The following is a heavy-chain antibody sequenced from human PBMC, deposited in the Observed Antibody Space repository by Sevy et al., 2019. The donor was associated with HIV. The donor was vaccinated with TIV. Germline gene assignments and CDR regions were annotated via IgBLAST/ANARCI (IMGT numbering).Heavy chain of an antibody. CDR3: ARITRYCSGGSCWYYFDY. D-gene: IGHD2-15*01. Sequence: GESLKISCKGSGYSFTSYWIGWVRQMPGKGLEWMGIIYPGDSDTRYSPSFQGQVTISADKSISTAYLQWSSLKASDTAMYYCARITRYCSGGSCWYYFDYWGQGTLVTVSS. CDR2: IYPGDSDT. V-gene: IGHV5-51*01. CDR1: GYSFTSYW. J-gene: IGHJ4*02.